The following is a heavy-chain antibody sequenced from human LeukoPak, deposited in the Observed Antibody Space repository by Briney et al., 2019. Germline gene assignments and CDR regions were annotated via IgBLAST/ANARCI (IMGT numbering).Heavy chain of an antibody. V-gene: IGHV3-21*01. D-gene: IGHD6-13*01. CDR3: ARDKILAAANDY. J-gene: IGHJ4*02. CDR1: GFAFSSYG. CDR2: ISSSSSYI. Sequence: GGSLRLSCAASGFAFSSYGMNWVRQAPGKGLEWVSSISSSSSYIYYADSVKGRFTISRDNAKNSLYLQMNSLRAEDTAVYYCARDKILAAANDYWGQGTLVTVSS.